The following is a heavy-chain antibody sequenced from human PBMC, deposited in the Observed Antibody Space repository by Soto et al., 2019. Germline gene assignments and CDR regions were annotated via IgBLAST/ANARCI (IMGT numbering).Heavy chain of an antibody. J-gene: IGHJ4*02. CDR1: GDRFTINW. Sequence: PGHSLKISGPVSGDRFTINWIGCVRPMPGKGLEWMGIINPADSDIKYSPSFQGQVTISADKSIGTAYLQWSSLKASDTAMYYCARHQRDDASRKIDCWGQGTLVTVSS. CDR2: INPADSDI. CDR3: ARHQRDDASRKIDC. D-gene: IGHD3-16*01. V-gene: IGHV5-51*01.